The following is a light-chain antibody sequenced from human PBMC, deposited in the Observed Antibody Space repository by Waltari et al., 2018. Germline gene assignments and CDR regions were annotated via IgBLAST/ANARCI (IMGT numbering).Light chain of an antibody. Sequence: DIQMTQSPSSLSASVGDRVTITCRASQGIRSDLGWFQQKPGKAPKRLIYAASRLQSGVPSRFSGSGSGTEFTLTISSLQPEDFATYYCLQHNNYPLTFGPGTKVDIK. CDR2: AAS. V-gene: IGKV1-17*01. CDR3: LQHNNYPLT. CDR1: QGIRSD. J-gene: IGKJ3*01.